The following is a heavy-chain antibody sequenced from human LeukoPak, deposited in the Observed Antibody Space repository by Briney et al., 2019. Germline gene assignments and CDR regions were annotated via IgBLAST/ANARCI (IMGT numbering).Heavy chain of an antibody. CDR1: GGTFSSYA. Sequence: AASVEVSCKASGGTFSSYAISWVRQAPGQGLEWMGRIIPILGIANYAQKFQGRVTITADKSTSTAYMELSSLRSEDTAVYYCARRTRSDAFDIWGQGTMVTVSS. V-gene: IGHV1-69*04. CDR3: ARRTRSDAFDI. D-gene: IGHD1/OR15-1a*01. CDR2: IIPILGIA. J-gene: IGHJ3*02.